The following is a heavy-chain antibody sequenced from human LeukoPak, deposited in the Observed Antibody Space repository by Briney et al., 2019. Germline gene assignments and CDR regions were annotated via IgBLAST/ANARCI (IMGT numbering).Heavy chain of an antibody. Sequence: SETLSLTCTVSSGSISSYNYYCAWIRQPPGKGLERIGSVFYSGSTYYNPSLKSRVTISVDTSNNQFSLRLTSVTAADTAVYYCATPIGATDWFDPWGQGTLVTVSS. CDR3: ATPIGATDWFDP. D-gene: IGHD5-12*01. V-gene: IGHV4-39*01. CDR1: SGSISSYNYY. CDR2: VFYSGST. J-gene: IGHJ5*02.